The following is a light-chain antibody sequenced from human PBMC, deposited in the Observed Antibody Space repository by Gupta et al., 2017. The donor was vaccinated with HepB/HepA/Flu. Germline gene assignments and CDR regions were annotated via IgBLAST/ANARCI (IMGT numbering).Light chain of an antibody. V-gene: IGLV2-11*01. Sequence: SALTQPRSLSGSPGPSVTISCTGTSNNIGLYNYVSWYQHHPGKAPKLIIYDVNKRPSGVPDRFSGSKSGNTASLTISGLQAEDEANYYCCSYAGTYTLVFGGGTKMTVL. J-gene: IGLJ2*01. CDR3: CSYAGTYTLV. CDR2: DVN. CDR1: SNNIGLYNY.